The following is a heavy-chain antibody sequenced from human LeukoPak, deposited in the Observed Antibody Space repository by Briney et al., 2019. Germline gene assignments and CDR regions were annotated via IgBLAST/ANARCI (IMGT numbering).Heavy chain of an antibody. J-gene: IGHJ4*02. D-gene: IGHD2-2*03. CDR3: ARDRGWIRDY. CDR2: NGESGSHV. Sequence: GGSLRLSCAASGFTFSNYNMYWVRQAPGKGLEWISFNGESGSHVYYADSMKGRFTMSRDNAKNSLYLQMNSLTAEDTAVYYCARDRGWIRDYWGQGTLVTVSS. CDR1: GFTFSNYN. V-gene: IGHV3-21*05.